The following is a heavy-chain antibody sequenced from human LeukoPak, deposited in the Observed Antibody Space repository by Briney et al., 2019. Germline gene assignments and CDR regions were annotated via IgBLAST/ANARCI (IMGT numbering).Heavy chain of an antibody. CDR3: ASLYGSGSYLMANHYYYGMDV. Sequence: PSETLSLTCAVYGGSFSGYYWSWIRQPPGKGLEWIGEINHSGSTNYNPPLKSRVTISVDTSKNQFSLKLSSVTAADTAVYYCASLYGSGSYLMANHYYYGMDVRGQGTTVTVSS. D-gene: IGHD3-10*01. CDR2: INHSGST. CDR1: GGSFSGYY. J-gene: IGHJ6*02. V-gene: IGHV4-34*01.